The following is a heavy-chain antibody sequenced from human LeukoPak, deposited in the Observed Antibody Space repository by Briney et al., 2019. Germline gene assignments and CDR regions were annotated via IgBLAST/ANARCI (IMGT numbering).Heavy chain of an antibody. Sequence: GGSLRLSCAASGFTFSSYRMHWVRQAPGKGLVWVSRINSDGSSTSYADSVKGRFTISRDNAKNTLYLQMNSLRAEDTAVYYCARAHRLTGATHRGGPSYYYYGMDVWGQGTTVTVSS. J-gene: IGHJ6*02. D-gene: IGHD1-1*01. CDR1: GFTFSSYR. V-gene: IGHV3-74*01. CDR3: ARAHRLTGATHRGGPSYYYYGMDV. CDR2: INSDGSST.